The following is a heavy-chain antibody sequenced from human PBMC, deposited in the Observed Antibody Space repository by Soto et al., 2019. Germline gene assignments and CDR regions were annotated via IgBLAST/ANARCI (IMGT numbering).Heavy chain of an antibody. D-gene: IGHD1-7*01. J-gene: IGHJ3*02. CDR1: GFTFSSYG. CDR2: IWYDGSNK. CDR3: ARAPNYNWNYECAI. V-gene: IGHV3-33*08. Sequence: GSLRLSCADSGFTFSSYGMHWVRQAPGKGLEWVAVIWYDGSNKYYADSVKGRFTISRDNSKNTLYLQMNSLRAEDTAVYYCARAPNYNWNYECAIWGQGTMVTVSS.